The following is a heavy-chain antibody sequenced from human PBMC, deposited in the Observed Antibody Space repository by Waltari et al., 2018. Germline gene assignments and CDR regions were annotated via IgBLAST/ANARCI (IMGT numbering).Heavy chain of an antibody. CDR2: IKQDGSEK. J-gene: IGHJ3*02. CDR1: GFTFSSYW. D-gene: IGHD3-22*01. Sequence: EVQLVESGGGLVQPGGSLRLSCAASGFTFSSYWMSWVRQAPGKGLEWVANIKQDGSEKYYVDSVKGRFTISRDNAKNSLYLQMNSLRAEDTAVYYCAAGVVVITFDAFDIWGQGTMVTVSS. V-gene: IGHV3-7*01. CDR3: AAGVVVITFDAFDI.